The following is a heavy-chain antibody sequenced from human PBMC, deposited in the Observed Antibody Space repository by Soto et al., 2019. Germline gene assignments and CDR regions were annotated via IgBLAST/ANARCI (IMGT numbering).Heavy chain of an antibody. CDR1: GGTLNSYT. CDR3: ARSSVAAAGTLGN. V-gene: IGHV1-69*02. J-gene: IGHJ4*02. D-gene: IGHD6-13*01. Sequence: QVQLVQSGAEVKQPGSSVKVSCKASGGTLNSYTINWMRQAPGHGPEWLGRIIPVLGVANYAQTFQGRVTITADKSTSTVYMDLTSLRSEDTGVYYCARSSVAAAGTLGNWGPGTLVTVSS. CDR2: IIPVLGVA.